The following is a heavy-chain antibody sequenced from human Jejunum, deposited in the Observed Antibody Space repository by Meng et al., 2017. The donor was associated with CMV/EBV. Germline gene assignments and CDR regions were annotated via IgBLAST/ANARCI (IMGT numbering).Heavy chain of an antibody. D-gene: IGHD3-9*01. Sequence: KVYCKGSGYDFRTSSMHWVRQAPGQRLEWMGWINAGNGNAKYSQNFQGRVTITRDTSASTDFMELSSLRSEDTAVYYCARDGYFDLDYWGQGTLVTVSS. V-gene: IGHV1-3*01. CDR2: INAGNGNA. CDR1: GYDFRTSS. J-gene: IGHJ4*02. CDR3: ARDGYFDLDY.